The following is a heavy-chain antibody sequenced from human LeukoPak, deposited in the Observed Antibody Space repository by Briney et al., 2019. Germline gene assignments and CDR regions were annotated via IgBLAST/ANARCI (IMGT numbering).Heavy chain of an antibody. CDR1: GGSFSGYY. J-gene: IGHJ4*02. Sequence: SETLSLTCAVYGGSFSGYYWTWIRQSPEKGLEWIGEVNHSGSTKYNPPFRSRVTMSVDTSKNQFSLDLTSVTAADTGVYYCARGRQFLRFLDFWGQGTLVTVSS. CDR3: ARGRQFLRFLDF. V-gene: IGHV4-34*01. D-gene: IGHD3-3*01. CDR2: VNHSGST.